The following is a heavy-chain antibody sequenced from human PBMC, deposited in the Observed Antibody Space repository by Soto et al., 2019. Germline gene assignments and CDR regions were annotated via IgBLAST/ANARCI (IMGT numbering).Heavy chain of an antibody. CDR2: VSGSGSST. D-gene: IGHD2-2*01. J-gene: IGHJ4*02. Sequence: EVQLLESGGGLVQPGGSLRLSCAASGFTFSSFAMSWVRQAPGKGLEWVSAVSGSGSSTYYADSVKGRFTISRDNSKNTMYLQMNSLRAEDTAEYYCAKCLRGGTSCYHFDYWGQGTLVTVSS. CDR3: AKCLRGGTSCYHFDY. CDR1: GFTFSSFA. V-gene: IGHV3-23*01.